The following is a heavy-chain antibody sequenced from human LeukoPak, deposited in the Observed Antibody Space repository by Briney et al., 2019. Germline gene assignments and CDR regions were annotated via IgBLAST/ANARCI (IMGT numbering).Heavy chain of an antibody. Sequence: GGSLRLSCAASGFTFSSYSMNWVRQAPGKGLEWVSSISSSSYIYYADSVKGRFTISRDNAKNSLYLQMNSQRAEDTAVYYCARGLRPYYFDYWGQGTLVTVSS. CDR1: GFTFSSYS. D-gene: IGHD4-17*01. CDR2: ISSSSYI. CDR3: ARGLRPYYFDY. V-gene: IGHV3-21*01. J-gene: IGHJ4*02.